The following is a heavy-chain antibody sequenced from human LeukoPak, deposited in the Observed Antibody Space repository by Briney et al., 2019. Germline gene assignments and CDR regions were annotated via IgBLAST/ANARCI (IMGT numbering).Heavy chain of an antibody. D-gene: IGHD2-15*01. CDR2: FDGNADGT. V-gene: IGHV3-23*01. CDR3: VKPRIIGLGWAQFDY. J-gene: IGHJ4*02. Sequence: GGSLRLSCATSGFTFSRSGMTWVRQPPGKGLEWVASFDGNADGTHYADSVKGRCTISRDNSKNTVYLQMNSLRAEDTAVYYCVKPRIIGLGWAQFDYWGQGSLVTVSS. CDR1: GFTFSRSG.